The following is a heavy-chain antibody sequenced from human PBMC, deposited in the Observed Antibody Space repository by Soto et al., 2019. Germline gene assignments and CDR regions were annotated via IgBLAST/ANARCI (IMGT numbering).Heavy chain of an antibody. J-gene: IGHJ5*02. Sequence: SVKVSCKDSGYTFTSYGISWARQAPGQGLEWMGWISAYNGNTNYAQKLQGRVTMTTDTSTSTAYMELRSLRSDDTAVSYCARLALNNWFDPWGQGTMVTVSS. V-gene: IGHV1-18*04. CDR3: ARLALNNWFDP. D-gene: IGHD3-3*02. CDR2: ISAYNGNT. CDR1: GYTFTSYG.